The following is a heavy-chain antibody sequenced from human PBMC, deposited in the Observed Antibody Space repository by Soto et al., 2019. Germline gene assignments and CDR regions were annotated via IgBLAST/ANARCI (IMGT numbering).Heavy chain of an antibody. Sequence: GGSLRLSCAASGFTLSTYWIHWVRQVPGKGLVWVSRISSGGTYTNYADSVKGRFTISRDNSENTLYLQMNSLRAEDTAVYYCTKNQRYSTSSIDYWGQGTLVTVSS. J-gene: IGHJ4*02. D-gene: IGHD6-13*01. CDR3: TKNQRYSTSSIDY. CDR1: GFTLSTYW. V-gene: IGHV3-74*01. CDR2: ISSGGTYT.